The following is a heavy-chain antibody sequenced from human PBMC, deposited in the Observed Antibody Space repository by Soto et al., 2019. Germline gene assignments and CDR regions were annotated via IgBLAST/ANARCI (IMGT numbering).Heavy chain of an antibody. Sequence: GGSLRLSCAASGFTFSSYAMHWVRQAPGKGLEWVAVISYDGSNKYYADSVKGRFTISRDNSKNTLYLQMNSLRAEDTAVYYCARDKWELRDSSDAFDIWGQGTMVTVSS. V-gene: IGHV3-30*04. CDR2: ISYDGSNK. CDR1: GFTFSSYA. J-gene: IGHJ3*02. D-gene: IGHD1-26*01. CDR3: ARDKWELRDSSDAFDI.